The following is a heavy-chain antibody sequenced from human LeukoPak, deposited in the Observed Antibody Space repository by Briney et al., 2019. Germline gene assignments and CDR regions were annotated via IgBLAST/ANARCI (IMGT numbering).Heavy chain of an antibody. CDR2: IYSGGST. Sequence: PGGSLRLSCAASGFTVSSNFMSWVRQAPGKGLEWVSVIYSGGSTYYADSVKGRFTISRDNSKNTLYFQMNSLRAEDTAVYYCAKDVWDGYKGMGYWGQGTLVTVSS. CDR1: GFTVSSNF. V-gene: IGHV3-53*05. CDR3: AKDVWDGYKGMGY. D-gene: IGHD5-24*01. J-gene: IGHJ4*02.